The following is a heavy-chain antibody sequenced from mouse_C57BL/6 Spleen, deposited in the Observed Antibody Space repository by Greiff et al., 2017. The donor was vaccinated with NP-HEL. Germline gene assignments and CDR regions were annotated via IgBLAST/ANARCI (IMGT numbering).Heavy chain of an antibody. J-gene: IGHJ1*03. CDR1: GYSITSGYY. Sequence: EVQLQESGPGLVKPSQSLSLSCSVTGYSITSGYYWNWIRQFPGNKLEWMGYISYDGSNNYNPSLKNRIPITRDTSKNQFFLRLNSVATEDTATYYCARPTNWAHLYWYYDVWGTVTTVTVAS. V-gene: IGHV3-6*01. CDR2: ISYDGSN. D-gene: IGHD4-1*01. CDR3: ARPTNWAHLYWYYDV.